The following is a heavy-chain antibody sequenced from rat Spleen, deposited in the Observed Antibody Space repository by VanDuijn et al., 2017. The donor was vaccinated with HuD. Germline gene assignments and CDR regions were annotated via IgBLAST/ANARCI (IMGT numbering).Heavy chain of an antibody. CDR2: IGNKGSST. V-gene: IGHV5-7*01. CDR1: GFTFSDYY. D-gene: IGHD1-9*01. J-gene: IGHJ2*01. Sequence: EVQLVESGGGLVQPGRSLKLSCAASGFTFSDYYMAWVRQAPKKGLEWVASIGNKGSSTYYRDSVKGRFTISRDNAKSTLYLQMDSLRSEDTATYYCARYYGYNYFDYWGQGVMVSVSS. CDR3: ARYYGYNYFDY.